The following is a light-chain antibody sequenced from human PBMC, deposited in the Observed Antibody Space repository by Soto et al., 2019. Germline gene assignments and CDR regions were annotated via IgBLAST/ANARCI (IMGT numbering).Light chain of an antibody. J-gene: IGKJ1*01. CDR2: DAS. V-gene: IGKV3-20*01. CDR1: QYIGSN. Sequence: EIDLTQSPDTLSVSPGERATLSCRASQYIGSNLAWYQQKPGQAPRLLIFDASSRATGIPDRFSGSGSGTDFTLTISRLEPEDFAVYYCQQYGSSPWTVGQGTKVDIK. CDR3: QQYGSSPWT.